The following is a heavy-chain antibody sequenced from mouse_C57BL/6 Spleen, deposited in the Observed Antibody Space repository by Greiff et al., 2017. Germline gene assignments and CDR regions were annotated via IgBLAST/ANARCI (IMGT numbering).Heavy chain of an antibody. J-gene: IGHJ1*03. Sequence: EVKLMESGGGLVKPGGSLKLSCAASGFTFSSYAMSWVRQTPEQRLEWVATISDGGSYTYYPDNVKGRFTISRDNAKNNLYLQMSQLKSEDTAMYYCARDGGYPEGYCDVWGTGTTVTVSS. CDR2: ISDGGSYT. V-gene: IGHV5-4*01. CDR3: ARDGGYPEGYCDV. CDR1: GFTFSSYA.